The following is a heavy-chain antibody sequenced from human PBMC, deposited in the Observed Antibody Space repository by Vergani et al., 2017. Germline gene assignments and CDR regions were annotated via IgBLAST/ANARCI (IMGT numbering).Heavy chain of an antibody. Sequence: QVQLAQSGAEVKKPGASVKVSCKASGYTFTAYYMHWVRQAPGKGLGWMGRINPNSGGRNYAQKFQGRVTMTRDTSISTAYMELSRLRSXDTAVYYCARGDGWGVDYWGQGTLVTVSS. CDR3: ARGDGWGVDY. D-gene: IGHD3-10*01. CDR1: GYTFTAYY. CDR2: INPNSGGR. J-gene: IGHJ4*02. V-gene: IGHV1-2*06.